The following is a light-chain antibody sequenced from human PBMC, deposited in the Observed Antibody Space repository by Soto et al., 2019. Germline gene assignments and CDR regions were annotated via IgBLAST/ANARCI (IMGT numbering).Light chain of an antibody. Sequence: EIVMTQSPATLSVSPGERATLSCRASQSVSSKLAWYQQRRGQTPRLLIYDASTRATGIPARFSGSGSGTEFTLTISSRQSEDFAVYYWQQYNNWPWTFGQGTKVEIK. CDR3: QQYNNWPWT. V-gene: IGKV3-15*01. CDR2: DAS. CDR1: QSVSSK. J-gene: IGKJ1*01.